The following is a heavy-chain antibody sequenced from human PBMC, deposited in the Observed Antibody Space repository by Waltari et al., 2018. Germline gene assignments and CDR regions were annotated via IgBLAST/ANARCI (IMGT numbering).Heavy chain of an antibody. CDR3: ARGGEYVWKV. Sequence: QVQLQGSGPRLVKPSETLFLTCVMSGDSFNSDSWWTWVRQRPGETLEWIAETFHTGSSHYNPSLQSRVTILLDKSKNQFSLEMKYVTAADTAVYYCARGGEYVWKVWGQGALVIVSS. CDR2: TFHTGSS. V-gene: IGHV4-4*02. J-gene: IGHJ4*02. D-gene: IGHD3-16*01. CDR1: GDSFNSDSW.